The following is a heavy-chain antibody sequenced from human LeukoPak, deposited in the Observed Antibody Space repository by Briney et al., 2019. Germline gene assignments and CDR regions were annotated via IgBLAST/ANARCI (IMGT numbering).Heavy chain of an antibody. CDR2: IYYSGST. Sequence: SETLSLTCTVSGGSISSGDYYWSWIRQPPGKGLEWIGYIYYSGSTYYNPSLKSRVTISVDTSTNQFSLKLSSVTAADTAVYYCARDPRSTIFGVVTDYWYFDLWGRGTLVTVSS. CDR1: GGSISSGDYY. D-gene: IGHD3-3*01. CDR3: ARDPRSTIFGVVTDYWYFDL. J-gene: IGHJ2*01. V-gene: IGHV4-30-4*08.